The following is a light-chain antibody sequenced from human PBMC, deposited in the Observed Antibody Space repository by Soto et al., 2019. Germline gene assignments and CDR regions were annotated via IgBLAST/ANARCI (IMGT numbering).Light chain of an antibody. Sequence: EIVLTQSPATLSWSPGERATLSCRAIQSVSSYLAWYQQKPGQAPTLLIYGASIRAAGIPDRFSGSGSGTDFTLTIRRLEPEDFAVYYCQQYGSSPRTFGQGTKVDIK. CDR1: QSVSSY. V-gene: IGKV3-20*01. J-gene: IGKJ1*01. CDR2: GAS. CDR3: QQYGSSPRT.